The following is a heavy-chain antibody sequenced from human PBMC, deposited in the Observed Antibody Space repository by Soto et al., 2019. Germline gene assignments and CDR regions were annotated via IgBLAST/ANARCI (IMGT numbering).Heavy chain of an antibody. CDR3: ARDVPLNYYDGTFSYYAMDV. Sequence: SVKVSCKSSGGTFSSHAISCVRQAPGQGLEWMGGIIPFFKAANYARKFQGRVTITADDSTSTAYMDLYSLRSEDTAVYYCARDVPLNYYDGTFSYYAMDVWGQGTTVTVSS. V-gene: IGHV1-69*13. J-gene: IGHJ6*02. D-gene: IGHD3-16*01. CDR1: GGTFSSHA. CDR2: IIPFFKAA.